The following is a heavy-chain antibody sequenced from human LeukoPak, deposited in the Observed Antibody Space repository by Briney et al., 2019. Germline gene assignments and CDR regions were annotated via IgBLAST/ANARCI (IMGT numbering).Heavy chain of an antibody. CDR2: IYYSGST. CDR1: GGSFSGYY. J-gene: IGHJ6*03. D-gene: IGHD6-13*01. Sequence: SETLSLTCAVYGGSFSGYYWSWIRQLPGKGLECIGYIYYSGSTNYNPSLKSRVTISVDTSKNQFSLKLSSVTAADTAVYYCARNSEQQLVRGRGYYMDVWGKGTTVTVSS. CDR3: ARNSEQQLVRGRGYYMDV. V-gene: IGHV4-59*01.